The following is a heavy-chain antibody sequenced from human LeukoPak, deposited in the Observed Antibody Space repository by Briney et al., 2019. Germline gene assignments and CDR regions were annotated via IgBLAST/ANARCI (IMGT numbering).Heavy chain of an antibody. CDR3: VRDLGDY. Sequence: GGSLRLSCVASGFTLRTYWMNWVRQGPGKALLWVARIDRDGTLMTHADSVEGRFTISRDNTQNTVYLQMNDLRDEDTATYYCVRDLGDYWGQGTLVTVSS. CDR2: IDRDGTLM. V-gene: IGHV3-74*03. J-gene: IGHJ4*02. CDR1: GFTLRTYW.